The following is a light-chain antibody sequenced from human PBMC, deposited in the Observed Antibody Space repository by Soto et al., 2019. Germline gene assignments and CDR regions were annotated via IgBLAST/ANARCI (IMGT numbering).Light chain of an antibody. CDR1: QTINNNF. CDR2: AAS. Sequence: EIVMTQSPGTLSLSPGERATLSCRASQTINNNFLGWYQQKPGQPPRLLIFAASRRATGIPDRFSGSGSGTDCTLTISRLEPGDFGVYYCQQYGSSPPYTFGQGTKLDIK. CDR3: QQYGSSPPYT. V-gene: IGKV3-20*01. J-gene: IGKJ2*01.